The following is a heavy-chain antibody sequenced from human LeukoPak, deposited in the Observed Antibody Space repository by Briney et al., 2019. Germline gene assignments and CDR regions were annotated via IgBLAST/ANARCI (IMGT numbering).Heavy chain of an antibody. CDR1: GGSISSGSYY. J-gene: IGHJ4*02. Sequence: SETLSLTCTVSGGSISSGSYYWSWIRQPPGKGLEWIGYIYYSGSTNYNPSLKSRVTISVDTSKNQFSLKLSSVTAADTAVYYCARAGDYDFWSGYTHWGQGTLVTVSS. D-gene: IGHD3-3*01. CDR3: ARAGDYDFWSGYTH. V-gene: IGHV4-61*01. CDR2: IYYSGST.